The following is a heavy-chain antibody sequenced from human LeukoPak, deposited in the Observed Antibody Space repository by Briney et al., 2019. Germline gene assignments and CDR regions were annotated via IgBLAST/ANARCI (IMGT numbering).Heavy chain of an antibody. J-gene: IGHJ4*02. CDR3: ARGPDSSGYYFFDY. Sequence: SETLSLTCTVSGGSISSYYLSWIRQPPGKGLEWIGYIYYSGSTNYNTSLKTRVTISVDTAKTQFSLKLSSVTAADTAVDYCARGPDSSGYYFFDYWGQGTLVTVSS. D-gene: IGHD3-22*01. CDR2: IYYSGST. CDR1: GGSISSYY. V-gene: IGHV4-59*01.